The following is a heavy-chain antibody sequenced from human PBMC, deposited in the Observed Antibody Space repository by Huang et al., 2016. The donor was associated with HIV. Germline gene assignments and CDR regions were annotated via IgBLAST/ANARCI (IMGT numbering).Heavy chain of an antibody. V-gene: IGHV4-39*02. Sequence: QESGPGLVGPSETLSLTCAVSGDSINSNTFYWGWFRRPPGKGLEWIGSIYYSGTTYYNPALKRRARIAVDASKNRIFLHLRSVTAADTGVYYCARTGVAVSDDPEYFQHWGQGALVTIS. CDR3: ARTGVAVSDDPEYFQH. J-gene: IGHJ1*01. D-gene: IGHD3-3*01. CDR1: GDSINSNTFY. CDR2: IYYSGTT.